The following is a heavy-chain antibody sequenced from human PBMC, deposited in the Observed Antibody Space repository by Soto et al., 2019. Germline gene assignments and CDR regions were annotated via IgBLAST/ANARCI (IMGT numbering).Heavy chain of an antibody. CDR3: ARGRSHTMVRGVGMDV. Sequence: SETLSLTCAVYGGSFSGYYWSWIRQPPGKGLEWIGEINHSGSTNYNPSLKSRVTISVDTSKNQFSLKLSSVTAADTAVYYCARGRSHTMVRGVGMDVWGKGTTVTVSS. J-gene: IGHJ6*04. CDR1: GGSFSGYY. CDR2: INHSGST. D-gene: IGHD3-10*01. V-gene: IGHV4-34*01.